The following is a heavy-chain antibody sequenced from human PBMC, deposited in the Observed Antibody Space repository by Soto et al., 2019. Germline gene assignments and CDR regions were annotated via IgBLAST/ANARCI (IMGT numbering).Heavy chain of an antibody. Sequence: QVQLQESGPGLVKPSETLSLTCSVSGDSIRSYYWSWFRQPPGKGLEWIGYISNSGSTKYNPSLKSRVTMSMDTSKTQFSLRMTSVTAADTAFYYCTRGGSGYSSTWAAYWGQGILVTVSS. D-gene: IGHD6-13*01. CDR3: TRGGSGYSSTWAAY. J-gene: IGHJ4*02. V-gene: IGHV4-59*01. CDR2: ISNSGST. CDR1: GDSIRSYY.